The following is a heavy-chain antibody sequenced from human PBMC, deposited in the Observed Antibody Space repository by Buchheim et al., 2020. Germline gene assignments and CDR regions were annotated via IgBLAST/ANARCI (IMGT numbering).Heavy chain of an antibody. V-gene: IGHV3-11*01. CDR1: GFTVNNQY. Sequence: QVQLVESGGGLVKPGGSLRLSCAVSGFTVNNQYMTWIRQAPGKGLEWIANIVTSGSAIYYADSVKGRLTISRDNVKNDLFLQMDNLTAEDTATYFCASRYGSGWGSFDLWGQGTL. D-gene: IGHD6-19*01. CDR2: IVTSGSAI. J-gene: IGHJ4*02. CDR3: ASRYGSGWGSFDL.